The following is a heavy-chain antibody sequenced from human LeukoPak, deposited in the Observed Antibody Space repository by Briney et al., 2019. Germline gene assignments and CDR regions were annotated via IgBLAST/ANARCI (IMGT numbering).Heavy chain of an antibody. D-gene: IGHD4-11*01. Sequence: AGGSLRLSCAASGFTFSSYEMNWVCQAPGKGLEWVSLISSVGSTYYADSVKGRFTISRDNSKNTLYLQMNSLRAEDTAVYYCARDQYTSNWYVHHWGQGTLVTVS. J-gene: IGHJ1*01. V-gene: IGHV3-53*01. CDR1: GFTFSSYE. CDR2: ISSVGST. CDR3: ARDQYTSNWYVHH.